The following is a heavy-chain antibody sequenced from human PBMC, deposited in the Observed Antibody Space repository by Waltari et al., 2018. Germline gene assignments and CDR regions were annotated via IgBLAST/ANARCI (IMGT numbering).Heavy chain of an antibody. CDR3: ARDPGVVVVPAAINGMDV. D-gene: IGHD2-2*02. J-gene: IGHJ6*02. Sequence: EVQLVESGGGLVQPGGSLRLSCAASGFTVSSNYMSWVRQAPGRGLEWVSVIYIGGSTYYADSVKGRFTISRDNSKNTLYLQMNSLRAEDTAVYYCARDPGVVVVPAAINGMDVWGQGTTVTVSS. CDR1: GFTVSSNY. V-gene: IGHV3-66*01. CDR2: IYIGGST.